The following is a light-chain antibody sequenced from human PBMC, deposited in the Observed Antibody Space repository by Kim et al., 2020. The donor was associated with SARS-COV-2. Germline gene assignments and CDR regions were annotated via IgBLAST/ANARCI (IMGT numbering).Light chain of an antibody. CDR3: QAWDSSTVV. CDR1: KLGDKY. Sequence: VSPGQTASITCSGDKLGDKYACWYQKKPGQSPVLVIYQDTKRPSGIPERFSGANSGNTATLTISGTQAMDEADYYCQAWDSSTVVFGGGTQLTVL. CDR2: QDT. V-gene: IGLV3-1*01. J-gene: IGLJ2*01.